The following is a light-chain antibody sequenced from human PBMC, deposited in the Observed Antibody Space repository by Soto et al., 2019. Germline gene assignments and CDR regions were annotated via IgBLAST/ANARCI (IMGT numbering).Light chain of an antibody. V-gene: IGLV1-44*01. CDR2: SDN. CDR3: AAWDDRLRGRV. Sequence: QSVLPQPPSASGTPGQRVTISCSGSNSNIGSNTVSLYQQLPGTAPKSLIYSDNQRHSGVPDRISGSRSGTSASLAISGLQSDDEAEYYCAAWDDRLRGRVFGGGTKLTVL. CDR1: NSNIGSNT. J-gene: IGLJ2*01.